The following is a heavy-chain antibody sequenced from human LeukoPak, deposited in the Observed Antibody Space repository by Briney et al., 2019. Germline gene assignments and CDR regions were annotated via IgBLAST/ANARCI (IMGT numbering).Heavy chain of an antibody. CDR1: GFTFSSYA. V-gene: IGHV3-23*01. Sequence: PGGSLRLSCAASGFTFSSYAMSWVRQAPGKGLEWVSAISGSGGSTYYADSVEGRFTISRDNSKNTLYLQTNSLRAEDTAVYYCAKDEYCSGGSCYPEYFQHWGQGALVTVSS. CDR2: ISGSGGST. J-gene: IGHJ1*01. CDR3: AKDEYCSGGSCYPEYFQH. D-gene: IGHD2-15*01.